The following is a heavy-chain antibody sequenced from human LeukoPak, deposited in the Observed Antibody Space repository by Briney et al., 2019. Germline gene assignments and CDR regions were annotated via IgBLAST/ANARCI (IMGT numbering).Heavy chain of an antibody. Sequence: PGRSLRLSCAASGFTFSSYAMHWVRQAPGKGLEWVAVISYDGSNKYYADSVKGRFTISRDNSKNTLYLQMNSLRAEDTAVYYCARGLTTLDYWGQGTLVTVSS. D-gene: IGHD4-11*01. CDR1: GFTFSSYA. J-gene: IGHJ4*02. CDR3: ARGLTTLDY. V-gene: IGHV3-30-3*01. CDR2: ISYDGSNK.